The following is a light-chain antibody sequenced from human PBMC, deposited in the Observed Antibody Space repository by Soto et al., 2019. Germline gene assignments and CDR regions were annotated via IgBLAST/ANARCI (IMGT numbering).Light chain of an antibody. CDR2: DVS. J-gene: IGLJ1*01. CDR1: SSDVGGYNS. V-gene: IGLV2-23*02. Sequence: QSVLTQPASVSGSPGQSIAISCTGTSSDVGGYNSVSWYQQHPGKAPKLMIHDVSKRPSGVSNRSSGSKSGNTASLTISGLQAEDEADYYCCSYAGTPYVFGTGTKVTVL. CDR3: CSYAGTPYV.